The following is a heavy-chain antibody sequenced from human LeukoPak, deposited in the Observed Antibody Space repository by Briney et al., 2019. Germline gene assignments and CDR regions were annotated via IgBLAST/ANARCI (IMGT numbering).Heavy chain of an antibody. CDR1: GGTFISYA. CDR3: ARILTTSLSYYYYMDV. V-gene: IGHV1-69*06. Sequence: ASVKVSCKASGGTFISYAISWVRQAPGQGLEWMGGIIPIFGTANYAQKFQGRVTITSDKSTSTAYMELSSLRSEDTAVYYCARILTTSLSYYYYMDVWGKGTTVTVSS. D-gene: IGHD4-11*01. J-gene: IGHJ6*03. CDR2: IIPIFGTA.